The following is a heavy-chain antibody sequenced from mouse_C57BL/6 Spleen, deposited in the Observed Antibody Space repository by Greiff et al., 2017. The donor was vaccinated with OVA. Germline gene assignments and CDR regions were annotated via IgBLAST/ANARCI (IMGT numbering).Heavy chain of an antibody. J-gene: IGHJ4*01. Sequence: DVHLVESGEGLVKPGGSLKLSCAASGFTFSSYAMSWVRQTPEKRLEWVAYISSGGDYIYYADTVKGRFTISRDNARNTLYLQMSSLKSEDTAMYYCTREGGPYAMDYWGQGTSVTVSS. CDR1: GFTFSSYA. CDR3: TREGGPYAMDY. CDR2: ISSGGDYI. V-gene: IGHV5-9-1*02.